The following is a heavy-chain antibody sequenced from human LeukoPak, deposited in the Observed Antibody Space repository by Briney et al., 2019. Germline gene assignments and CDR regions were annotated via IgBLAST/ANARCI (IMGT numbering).Heavy chain of an antibody. Sequence: SETLSLTCAVSGYSITSSSWWGWIRQPPGKGLEWIGYIYHSGTTYYNPSLQSRVTMSVDTSKNQFSLKLSSVTAVDTAVYYCARKENVYCYFDYWGQGTLVTVSS. CDR2: IYHSGTT. CDR1: GYSITSSSW. CDR3: ARKENVYCYFDY. J-gene: IGHJ4*02. D-gene: IGHD2-15*01. V-gene: IGHV4-28*01.